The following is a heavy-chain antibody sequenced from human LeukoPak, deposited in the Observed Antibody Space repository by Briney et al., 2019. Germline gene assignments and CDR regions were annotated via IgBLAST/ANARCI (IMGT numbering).Heavy chain of an antibody. CDR2: IYNSGST. V-gene: IGHV4-38-2*01. CDR3: ARQGVDGYCSSTSCYAGVDY. J-gene: IGHJ4*02. CDR1: GYSIRSGYY. Sequence: SETLSLTCAVSGYSIRSGYYWGWIRPPPGKGVEGIGSIYNSGSTYYNTSLKRRVTISGETTKNNFYMKLSSVTAADTAVYYCARQGVDGYCSSTSCYAGVDYWGQGTLVTVSS. D-gene: IGHD2-2*03.